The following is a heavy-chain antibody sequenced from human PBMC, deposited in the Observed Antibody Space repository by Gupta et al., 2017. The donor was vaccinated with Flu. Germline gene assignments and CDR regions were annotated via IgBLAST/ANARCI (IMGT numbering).Heavy chain of an antibody. J-gene: IGHJ4*02. CDR1: GFTFSSYG. D-gene: IGHD5-18*01. CDR3: ARAGIQLWFLDY. V-gene: IGHV3-33*01. CDR2: IWSDGSNQ. Sequence: QVQLVDSGGGVVQPGRSLRLSCATSGFTFSSYGMHWVRQAPGKGLEWVAVIWSDGSNQYYADSVKGRFTISRDNSKKTLYLQMKSLRAEDTAIYYCARAGIQLWFLDYWGQGTLVTVSS.